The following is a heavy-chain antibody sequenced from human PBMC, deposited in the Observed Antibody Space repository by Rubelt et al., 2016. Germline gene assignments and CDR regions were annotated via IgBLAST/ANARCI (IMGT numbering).Heavy chain of an antibody. CDR2: ISSSSSTI. D-gene: IGHD3-16*01. CDR3: TRGGSKWPEY. V-gene: IGHV3-48*01. Sequence: ISSSSSTIYYADSVKGRFTISRDNAKNSLYLQMNSLRAEDTAVYYCTRGGSKWPEYWGQGTLVTVSP. J-gene: IGHJ4*02.